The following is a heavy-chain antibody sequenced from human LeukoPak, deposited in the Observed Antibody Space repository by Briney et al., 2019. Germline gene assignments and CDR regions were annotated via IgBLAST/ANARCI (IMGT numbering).Heavy chain of an antibody. CDR1: GGSFSGYY. CDR2: INHSGST. Sequence: SETLSLTCAVYGGSFSGYYWSWIRQPPGKGLEWVGEINHSGSTNYNPALKRRVTISVDTSKNQSSLKLSSVTAADTAVYYCARCFSGYGAPRYFDYWGQGTLVTVSS. D-gene: IGHD4-17*01. J-gene: IGHJ4*02. CDR3: ARCFSGYGAPRYFDY. V-gene: IGHV4-34*01.